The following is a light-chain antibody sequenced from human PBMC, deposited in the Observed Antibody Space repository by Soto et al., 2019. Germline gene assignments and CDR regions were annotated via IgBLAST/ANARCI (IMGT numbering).Light chain of an antibody. CDR2: ENN. Sequence: QSVLTQPPSVSGAPGQTVTISCAGSNSNIGAGYVVHWYQQLPGTGLKLLIYENNDRPSGVPARFSGSKSGTSVSLAITGLQAEDEAHYYCRSYDSSLRAVVFGGGTKLTVL. CDR3: RSYDSSLRAVV. CDR1: NSNIGAGYV. J-gene: IGLJ2*01. V-gene: IGLV1-40*01.